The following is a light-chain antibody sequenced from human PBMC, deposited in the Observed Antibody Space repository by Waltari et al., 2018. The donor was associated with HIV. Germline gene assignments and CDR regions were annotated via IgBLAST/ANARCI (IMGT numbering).Light chain of an antibody. Sequence: DIQITQSPSTLSASVVAKVSITCRASHSIDSWLAWYQQKPGKAPKLLIYKASNLESGVPPSFSGSGSGTEFTLTITSLLPDDFATYYCQQYKSYSPSSFGQGTRLEIK. J-gene: IGKJ2*01. V-gene: IGKV1-5*03. CDR3: QQYKSYSPSS. CDR1: HSIDSW. CDR2: KAS.